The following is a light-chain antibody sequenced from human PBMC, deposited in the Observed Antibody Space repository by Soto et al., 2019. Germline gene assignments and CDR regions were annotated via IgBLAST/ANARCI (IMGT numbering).Light chain of an antibody. Sequence: QSALTQPASVSGSPGQSIIISCTGTSSDVGGYNYVSWYQQQPGKAPKLMIYEVSNRPSGVSDRFSGSKSGNTASLTISGLQAEDEAHYYCSSYTSSSTGVFGGGTKLTVL. CDR1: SSDVGGYNY. CDR2: EVS. V-gene: IGLV2-14*01. J-gene: IGLJ3*02. CDR3: SSYTSSSTGV.